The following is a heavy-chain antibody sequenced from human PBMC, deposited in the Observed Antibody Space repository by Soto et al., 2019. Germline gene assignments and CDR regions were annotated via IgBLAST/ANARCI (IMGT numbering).Heavy chain of an antibody. J-gene: IGHJ5*02. CDR1: GYTFTSYY. CDR2: INPSGGST. D-gene: IGHD6-13*01. CDR3: AREQVAAAGQNWFDP. V-gene: IGHV1-46*01. Sequence: GASVKVSCKASGYTFTSYYMHWVRQAPGQGLEWMGIINPSGGSTSYAQKFQGRVTMTRDTSTSTVYMELSSLRSEDTAVYYCAREQVAAAGQNWFDPWGQGTLVTVSS.